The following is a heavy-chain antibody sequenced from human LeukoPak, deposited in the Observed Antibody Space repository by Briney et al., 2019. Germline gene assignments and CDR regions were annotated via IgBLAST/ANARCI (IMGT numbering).Heavy chain of an antibody. Sequence: ASVKVSCKASGYTFTSYGISWVRQAPGQGLEWMGWISAYNGNTNYAQKLQGRVTMTTDTSTSTAYMELRSLRSDDTAVYYCARGRYFTEYSSGGYFDYWGQGTLVTVSS. D-gene: IGHD6-19*01. CDR2: ISAYNGNT. J-gene: IGHJ4*02. CDR3: ARGRYFTEYSSGGYFDY. V-gene: IGHV1-18*01. CDR1: GYTFTSYG.